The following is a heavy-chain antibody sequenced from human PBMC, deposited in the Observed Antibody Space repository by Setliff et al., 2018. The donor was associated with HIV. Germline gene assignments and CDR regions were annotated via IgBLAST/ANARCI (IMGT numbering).Heavy chain of an antibody. J-gene: IGHJ4*02. CDR1: NASFSDYY. Sequence: SSETLSLTCAVYNASFSDYYRGWIRQAPGKGLEWIGGINQSGSTNYNSSLRSRVTMSINLSKNQFSLKLTSVTAADTAVYYCAGRAYGPLEHWGQGNQVTVSS. V-gene: IGHV4-34*01. CDR2: INQSGST. CDR3: AGRAYGPLEH. D-gene: IGHD4-17*01.